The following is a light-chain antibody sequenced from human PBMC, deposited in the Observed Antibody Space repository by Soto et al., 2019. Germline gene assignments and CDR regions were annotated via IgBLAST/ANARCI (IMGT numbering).Light chain of an antibody. V-gene: IGKV1-9*01. J-gene: IGKJ3*01. CDR3: QKLNSYSLFT. CDR2: AAS. CDR1: QGISSY. Sequence: DIQLTQSPSFLSASVGDRVTITCRASQGISSYLAWYQQKPGKAPKLLIYAASTLQSGVPSRFSGSGSGTEFNLTISSLQPEDFANYYCQKLNSYSLFTFGPGTKVDIK.